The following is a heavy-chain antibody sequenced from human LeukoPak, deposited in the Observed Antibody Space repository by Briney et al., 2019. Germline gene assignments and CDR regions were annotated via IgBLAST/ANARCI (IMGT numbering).Heavy chain of an antibody. J-gene: IGHJ6*02. CDR1: GFTFGDYA. CDR3: TRDQGVGATRRYYGMDV. Sequence: GGSLRLSCTASGFTFGDYAMSWVRQAPGKGREWVGFIRSKAYGGTTEYAASVKGRFTISRDDSKSIAYLQMNSLKTEDTAVYYCTRDQGVGATRRYYGMDVWGQGTTVTVSS. D-gene: IGHD1-26*01. V-gene: IGHV3-49*04. CDR2: IRSKAYGGTT.